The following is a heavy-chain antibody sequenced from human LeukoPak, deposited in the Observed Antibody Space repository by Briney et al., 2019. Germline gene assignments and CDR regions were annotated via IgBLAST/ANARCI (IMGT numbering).Heavy chain of an antibody. Sequence: GASVKVSCKASGGTFSSYAISWVRQAPGRGLEWMGGIIPIFGTANYAQKFQGRVTITADESTSTAYMELSSLRSEDTAVYYCARDADGNIAAAGRGDWGQGTLVTVSS. CDR1: GGTFSSYA. J-gene: IGHJ4*02. CDR3: ARDADGNIAAAGRGD. V-gene: IGHV1-69*13. D-gene: IGHD6-13*01. CDR2: IIPIFGTA.